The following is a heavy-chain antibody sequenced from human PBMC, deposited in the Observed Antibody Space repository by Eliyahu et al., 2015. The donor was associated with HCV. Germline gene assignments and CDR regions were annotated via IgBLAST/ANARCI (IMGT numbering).Heavy chain of an antibody. J-gene: IGHJ4*02. Sequence: QVQLQQWGAGLLKPSETLSLTCAVXGGSFSGYYWSWIRQPPGKGLEWIGEINHSGSTNYNPSLKSRVTISVDTSKNQFSLKLSSVTAADTAVYYCARRGYSYGLPIDYWGQGTLVTVSS. D-gene: IGHD5-18*01. V-gene: IGHV4-34*01. CDR1: GGSFSGYY. CDR2: INHSGST. CDR3: ARRGYSYGLPIDY.